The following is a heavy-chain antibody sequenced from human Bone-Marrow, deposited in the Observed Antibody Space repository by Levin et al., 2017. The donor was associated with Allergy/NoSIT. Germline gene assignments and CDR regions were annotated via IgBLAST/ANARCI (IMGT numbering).Heavy chain of an antibody. CDR2: INPNSGGT. J-gene: IGHJ5*02. CDR3: ARVSSAYYYDKGFDP. Sequence: GGSLRLSCKASGYTFTGYYMHWVRQAPGQGLEWMGRINPNSGGTNYAQKFQGRVTMTRDTSISTAYMELSRLRSDDTAVYYCARVSSAYYYDKGFDPWGQGTLVTVSS. CDR1: GYTFTGYY. V-gene: IGHV1-2*06. D-gene: IGHD3-22*01.